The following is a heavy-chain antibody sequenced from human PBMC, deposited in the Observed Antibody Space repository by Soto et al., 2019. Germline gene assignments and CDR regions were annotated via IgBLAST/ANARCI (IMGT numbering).Heavy chain of an antibody. D-gene: IGHD6-25*01. CDR3: ARGKLNWQRLAPFDN. CDR1: GGSLSGYY. Sequence: QVQLQQWGTRQLKPSETLSLSCAVSGGSLSGYYWSWIRQPPGKGLEWIGDINHSGMTNYNQSLGGRVTMSAATSKNQFSLRVHSVTAADTAVYFCARGKLNWQRLAPFDNWGQGTLVTVSP. V-gene: IGHV4-34*01. CDR2: INHSGMT. J-gene: IGHJ4*02.